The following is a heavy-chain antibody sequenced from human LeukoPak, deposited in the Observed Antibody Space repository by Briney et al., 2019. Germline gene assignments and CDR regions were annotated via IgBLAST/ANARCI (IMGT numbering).Heavy chain of an antibody. J-gene: IGHJ4*02. CDR2: IYYSGST. D-gene: IGHD6-19*01. CDR1: GGSISSSSYY. Sequence: ASETLSFTCTVSGGSISSSSYYWGWIRQPPGKGLEWIGSIYYSGSTYYNPSLKSRVTISVDTSKNQFSLKLSSVTAADTAVYYCARDRLGHFDYWGQGTLVTVSS. V-gene: IGHV4-39*07. CDR3: ARDRLGHFDY.